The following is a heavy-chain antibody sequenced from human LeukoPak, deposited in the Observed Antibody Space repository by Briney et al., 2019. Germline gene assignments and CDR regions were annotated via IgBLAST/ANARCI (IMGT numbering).Heavy chain of an antibody. V-gene: IGHV3-74*01. J-gene: IGHJ4*02. CDR3: VRDRETAMDY. Sequence: GGSLRLSCAASGFTFSSYWMHWVRHAPRKGLVWVPRINSDGSSTSYADSVKGLFTISRDNAKNTLYLQMNSLRAEDTAVYYCVRDRETAMDYWGQGTLVTVSS. CDR2: INSDGSST. D-gene: IGHD5-18*01. CDR1: GFTFSSYW.